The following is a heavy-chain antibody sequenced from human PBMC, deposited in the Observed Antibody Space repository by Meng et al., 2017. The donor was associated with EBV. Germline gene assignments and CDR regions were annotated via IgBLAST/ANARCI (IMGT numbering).Heavy chain of an antibody. Sequence: GASGGGVVQPGGSLDRPGAACGFSFGGSAMHWVRQASGKGRGWVGRIRSKANSYATAYAASVKGRFTISRDDSKNTAYLQMNSLKTEDTAVYYCTRLDGSYIYYWGQGTLVTVSS. CDR3: TRLDGSYIYY. V-gene: IGHV3-73*02. CDR2: IRSKANSYAT. CDR1: GFSFGGSA. D-gene: IGHD1-26*01. J-gene: IGHJ4*02.